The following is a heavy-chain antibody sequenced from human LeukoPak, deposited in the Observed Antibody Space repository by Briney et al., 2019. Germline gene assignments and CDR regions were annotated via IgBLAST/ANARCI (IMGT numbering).Heavy chain of an antibody. D-gene: IGHD1-26*01. CDR3: ARRYPGWELLPGSAFDI. J-gene: IGHJ3*02. V-gene: IGHV3-7*01. Sequence: GGSLRLSCAASGFTFSSYWMSWVRQAPGKGLEWVANIKQDGSEKYYVDSVKGRFTISRDNAKNSLYLQMNSLRAEDTAVYYCARRYPGWELLPGSAFDIWGQGTMVTVSS. CDR2: IKQDGSEK. CDR1: GFTFSSYW.